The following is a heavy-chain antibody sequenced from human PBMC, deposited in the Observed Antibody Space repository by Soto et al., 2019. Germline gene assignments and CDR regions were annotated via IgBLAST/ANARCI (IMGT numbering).Heavy chain of an antibody. V-gene: IGHV1-18*01. CDR1: GYTFTSYG. J-gene: IGHJ6*03. CDR2: ISAYNGNT. Sequence: ASVKVSCKASGYTFTSYGISWVRQAPGQGLEWMGWISAYNGNTNYAQKLQGRVTMTTDTSTSTAYMELRSLRSDDTAVYYCARDSCTSCLYNYYYYYYMDVWGKGTTVTVSS. D-gene: IGHD2-2*01. CDR3: ARDSCTSCLYNYYYYYYMDV.